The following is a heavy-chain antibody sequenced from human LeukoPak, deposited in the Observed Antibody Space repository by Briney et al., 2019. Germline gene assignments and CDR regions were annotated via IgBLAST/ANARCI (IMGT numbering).Heavy chain of an antibody. J-gene: IGHJ4*02. D-gene: IGHD1-1*01. CDR3: AADGITTSDFDY. CDR1: GFTFTSSA. CDR2: IVVGSGNT. V-gene: IGHV1-58*01. Sequence: ASVKVSCKASGFTFTSSAVQWVRQTRGQRLEWIGWIVVGSGNTNYAQKFQERVTITRDMSTSTAYMELSSLRSEDTAVYYCAADGITTSDFDYWGQGPLVTVSS.